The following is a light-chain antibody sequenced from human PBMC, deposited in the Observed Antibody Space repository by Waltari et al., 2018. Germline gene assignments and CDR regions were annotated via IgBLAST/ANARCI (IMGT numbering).Light chain of an antibody. CDR1: QSVDTY. CDR2: DAS. V-gene: IGKV3-11*01. Sequence: EIVLTQSPATLSLSPGERATLSCRASQSVDTYLAWYQHKPGQVPRLLIYDASNGATGIPARFSGSGSGADFTLIISSLEPEDFAVYYCHQRSNWPLTFGGGTKVEIK. CDR3: HQRSNWPLT. J-gene: IGKJ4*01.